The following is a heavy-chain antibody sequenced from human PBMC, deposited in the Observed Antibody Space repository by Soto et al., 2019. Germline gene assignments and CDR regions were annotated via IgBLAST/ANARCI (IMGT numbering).Heavy chain of an antibody. J-gene: IGHJ4*02. D-gene: IGHD4-17*01. CDR3: MTSVTTHDY. V-gene: IGHV3-7*01. CDR2: IKQDGSQK. CDR1: GLTLSSYW. Sequence: EVQLVESGGGLVQPGGSLRLSCAASGLTLSSYWMNWVRLAPGKGLEWVANIKQDGSQKNYVDSVKGRFTISRDNAKNSLYLQMSSLRAEDTAVYYCMTSVTTHDYWGQGTLVTVSS.